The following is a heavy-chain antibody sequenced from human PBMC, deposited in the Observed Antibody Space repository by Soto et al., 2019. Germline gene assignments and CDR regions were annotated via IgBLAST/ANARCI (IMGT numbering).Heavy chain of an antibody. D-gene: IGHD3-3*01. Sequence: QVQLVQSGAEVKKPGSSVKVSCKASGGTFSSYAISWVRQAPGQGLEWMGGISPIFGTAHYAQKFQGRVTMTASKSTSTAYMELSGLRSEDTAVYYCARIFAQGGGMDVWGQGTTVTVSS. J-gene: IGHJ6*02. CDR1: GGTFSSYA. V-gene: IGHV1-69*06. CDR3: ARIFAQGGGMDV. CDR2: ISPIFGTA.